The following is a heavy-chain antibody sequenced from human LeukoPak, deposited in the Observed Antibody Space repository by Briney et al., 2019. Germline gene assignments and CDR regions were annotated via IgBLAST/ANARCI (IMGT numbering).Heavy chain of an antibody. CDR3: ARVNIDIVGAIGDY. J-gene: IGHJ4*02. V-gene: IGHV1-2*04. CDR2: INPNSGGT. CDR1: GYTFTGYY. D-gene: IGHD1-26*01. Sequence: ASVKVSCKASGYTFTGYYMHWVRQAPGQGLEWMGWINPNSGGTNYAQKFQGWVTMTRDTSISTAYMELRSLRSDDTAVYYCARVNIDIVGAIGDYWGQGTLVTVSS.